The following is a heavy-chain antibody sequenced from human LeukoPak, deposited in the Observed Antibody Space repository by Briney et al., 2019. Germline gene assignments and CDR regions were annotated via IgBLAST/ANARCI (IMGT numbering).Heavy chain of an antibody. CDR1: GFTFSSYA. V-gene: IGHV3-30-3*01. J-gene: IGHJ4*02. CDR2: ISYDGSNK. Sequence: PGGSLRLSCAASGFTFSSYAMHWVRQAPGKGLEWVVVISYDGSNKYYADSVKGRFTISRDNSKNTLYLQMNSLRAEDTAVYYCARVPEVIAAALNWGQGTLVTVSS. CDR3: ARVPEVIAAALN. D-gene: IGHD6-13*01.